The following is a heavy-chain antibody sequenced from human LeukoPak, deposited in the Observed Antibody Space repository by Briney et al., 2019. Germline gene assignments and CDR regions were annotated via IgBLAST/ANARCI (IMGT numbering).Heavy chain of an antibody. Sequence: SETLSLTCTVSGDSISSSSFFWGWIRQPPGKGLEWIGAVYSENTYYNPSLKTRVSISVDTSKNQFSLKLSSVTAADTAVYYCARSLTHMIVVVINKKTRAFDIWGQGTMVTVSS. CDR2: VYSENT. CDR1: GDSISSSSFF. CDR3: ARSLTHMIVVVINKKTRAFDI. J-gene: IGHJ3*02. D-gene: IGHD3-22*01. V-gene: IGHV4-39*07.